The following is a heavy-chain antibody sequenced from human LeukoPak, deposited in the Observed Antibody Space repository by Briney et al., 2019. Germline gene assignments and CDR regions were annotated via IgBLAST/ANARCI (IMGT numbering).Heavy chain of an antibody. CDR1: GFTFSSYS. J-gene: IGHJ4*02. V-gene: IGHV3-21*01. D-gene: IGHD3-22*01. Sequence: GSLRLSCAASGFTFSSYSMNWVRQAPGKGLEWVSSISSSSSYIYFADSVKGRFTISRDNAKNSLYLQMNSLRAEDTAVYYCASASSGRVDYWGQGTLVTVSS. CDR2: ISSSSSYI. CDR3: ASASSGRVDY.